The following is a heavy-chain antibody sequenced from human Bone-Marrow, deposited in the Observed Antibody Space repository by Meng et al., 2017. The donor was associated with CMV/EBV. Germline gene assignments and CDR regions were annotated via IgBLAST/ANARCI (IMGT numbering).Heavy chain of an antibody. CDR1: GGTFHNYA. D-gene: IGHD3-3*01. Sequence: SSVNVSLKASGGTFHNYAVSGVRQAPGQGLEWMGGIIPIVDIANLAQKFQGRVTIAADKYTSAAHMELSSLRYEDAAVYYCASGDFWSGHGTDYYYGMDVWGQGTMVTVCS. V-gene: IGHV1-69*10. J-gene: IGHJ6*01. CDR2: IIPIVDIA. CDR3: ASGDFWSGHGTDYYYGMDV.